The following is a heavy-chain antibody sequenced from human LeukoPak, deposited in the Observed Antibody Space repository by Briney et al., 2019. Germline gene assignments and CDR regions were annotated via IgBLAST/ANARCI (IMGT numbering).Heavy chain of an antibody. CDR3: ARESGYDSPSDFDY. D-gene: IGHD5-12*01. J-gene: IGHJ4*02. CDR1: GYTFTSYG. V-gene: IGHV1-18*01. Sequence: APVKVSCKASGYTFTSYGISWVRQAPGQGLEWMGWISAYNGNTNYAQKLQGRVTMTTDTSTSTAYMELRNLRSDDTAVYYCARESGYDSPSDFDYWGQGTLVTVSS. CDR2: ISAYNGNT.